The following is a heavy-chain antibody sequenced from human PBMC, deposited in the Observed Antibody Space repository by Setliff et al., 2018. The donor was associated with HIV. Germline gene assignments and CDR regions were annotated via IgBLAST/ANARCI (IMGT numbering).Heavy chain of an antibody. J-gene: IGHJ4*02. CDR2: IYYSGST. CDR1: GGSISSYY. D-gene: IGHD3-10*01. CDR3: ARLWFGESH. V-gene: IGHV4-59*08. Sequence: SETLSLTCTVSGGSISSYYWSWIRQPPGKGLEWIGYIYYSGSTYYNPSLKSRVTISVDTSRNQFSLKLSSVTAADTAVYYCARLWFGESHWGQGTLVTVSS.